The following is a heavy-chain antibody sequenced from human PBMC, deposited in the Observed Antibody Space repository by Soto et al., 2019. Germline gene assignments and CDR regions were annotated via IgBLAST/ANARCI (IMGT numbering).Heavy chain of an antibody. Sequence: GSLRLSCTGSGFSFFSYAMSWVRQAPGKGLEWVSAISGSGGSTYYADSVKGRFAISRDNSKNTLYLQMNSLRAEDTAVYYCAKGEGYRAEYFQHWGQGTLVTVSS. CDR1: GFSFFSYA. V-gene: IGHV3-23*01. J-gene: IGHJ1*01. D-gene: IGHD1-1*01. CDR2: ISGSGGST. CDR3: AKGEGYRAEYFQH.